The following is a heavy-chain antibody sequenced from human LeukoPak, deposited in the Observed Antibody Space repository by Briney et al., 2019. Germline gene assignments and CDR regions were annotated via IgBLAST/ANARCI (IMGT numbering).Heavy chain of an antibody. V-gene: IGHV3-74*01. J-gene: IGHJ4*02. CDR2: INSDGSST. CDR3: ARGPYYYDSSGYYFY. CDR1: GFTFSSYW. D-gene: IGHD3-22*01. Sequence: PGGSLRLSCAASGFTFSSYWMHWVRQAPGKGLVWVSRINSDGSSTSYADSVKGRFTISRDNAKNTLNLQMNSLRAEDTAVYYCARGPYYYDSSGYYFYWGQGTLVTVSS.